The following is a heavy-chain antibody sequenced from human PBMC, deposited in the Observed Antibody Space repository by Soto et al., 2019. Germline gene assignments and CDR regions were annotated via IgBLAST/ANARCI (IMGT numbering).Heavy chain of an antibody. J-gene: IGHJ6*02. CDR1: GRTLSSNA. CDR2: IIPIFGTA. CDR3: ARVVMTTVPASYYFGMDV. D-gene: IGHD4-17*01. Sequence: SVQVSCKASGRTLSSNAITWVRQAPGLGREWMGGIIPIFGTANYAQKFQGRVTITADESTSTAYMELTSLRSEDTAVYYCARVVMTTVPASYYFGMDVWGQGTTVSVSS. V-gene: IGHV1-69*13.